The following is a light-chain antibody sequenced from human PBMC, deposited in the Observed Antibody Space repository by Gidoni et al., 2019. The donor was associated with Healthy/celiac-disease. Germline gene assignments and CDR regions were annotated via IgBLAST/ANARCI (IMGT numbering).Light chain of an antibody. CDR2: GAS. CDR1: QRVSRSY. V-gene: IGKV3-20*01. Sequence: IVLTQSPGTLSLSPGERATLSCRASQRVSRSYLAWYQQKPGQAPRLLIYGASSRATGIPDRVSGSGSGTDFTLTISRLEPEDFAVYYCQQYGSSPLYTFGQXTKLEIK. CDR3: QQYGSSPLYT. J-gene: IGKJ2*01.